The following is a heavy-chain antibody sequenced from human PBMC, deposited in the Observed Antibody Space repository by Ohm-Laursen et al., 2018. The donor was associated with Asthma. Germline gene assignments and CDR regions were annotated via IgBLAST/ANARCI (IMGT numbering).Heavy chain of an antibody. Sequence: SLRLSCTASGFTFTTYGMHWVRQAPGKGLEWVAAIWYDGGKKYSEDAVKGRFTISRDNSKNTLYLQMHSLSAEDTAVYYCARDLKTGHFDYWGQGTLVTVSS. CDR1: GFTFTTYG. V-gene: IGHV3-33*01. CDR3: ARDLKTGHFDY. CDR2: IWYDGGKK. J-gene: IGHJ4*02. D-gene: IGHD1-1*01.